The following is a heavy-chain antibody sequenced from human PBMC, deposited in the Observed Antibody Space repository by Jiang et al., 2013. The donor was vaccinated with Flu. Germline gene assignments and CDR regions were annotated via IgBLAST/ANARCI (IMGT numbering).Heavy chain of an antibody. D-gene: IGHD7-27*01. J-gene: IGHJ4*02. CDR3: ARVRLLGITDY. CDR1: GGSISSYY. Sequence: GSGLVKPSETLSLTCTVSGGSISSYYWSWIRQPPGKGLEWIGYIHNRGSTYYNPSLKSRVTISIDTSKNQFSLKLSSVTAADTAVYYCARVRLLGITDYWGQGTLVTVSS. CDR2: IHNRGST. V-gene: IGHV4-59*01.